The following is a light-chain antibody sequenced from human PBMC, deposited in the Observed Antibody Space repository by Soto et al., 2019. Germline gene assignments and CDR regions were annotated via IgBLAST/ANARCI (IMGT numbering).Light chain of an antibody. CDR1: QSISSSY. J-gene: IGKJ2*01. CDR2: GVS. V-gene: IGKV3-20*01. CDR3: QQYGSSPHT. Sequence: EIVLTQSPGTLSLSPGERATLSCRASQSISSSYLAWYQQKPGQAPRLLIYGVSSRATGIPDRVSGSESGTGFTLTVSRLEPEDFAVYYCQQYGSSPHTFGQGTKLQIK.